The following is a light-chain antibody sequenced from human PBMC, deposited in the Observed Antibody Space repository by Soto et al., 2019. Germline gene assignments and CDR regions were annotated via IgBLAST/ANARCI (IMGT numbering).Light chain of an antibody. CDR2: EVT. CDR1: SSDIGGYNY. V-gene: IGLV2-8*01. J-gene: IGLJ2*01. CDR3: SSYAGSNNLV. Sequence: QPVLTQPPSASGSPGQSVTISCTGTSSDIGGYNYVSWYQQHPGKAPKLMIYEVTKRPSGVPDRFSGSKSGNTASLTVSGLQTDDEADYYCSSYAGSNNLVFGGGTQLTVL.